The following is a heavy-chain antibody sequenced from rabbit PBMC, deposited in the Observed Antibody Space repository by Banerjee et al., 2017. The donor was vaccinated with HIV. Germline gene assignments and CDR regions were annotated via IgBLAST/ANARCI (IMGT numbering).Heavy chain of an antibody. CDR2: IDAGSSGST. D-gene: IGHD7-1*01. Sequence: QSLEESGGDLVKPGASLTLTCKASGFTLSSSYWICWVRQAPGKGLEWIACIDAGSSGSTYYASWAKGRFTISKTSSTTVTLQMTSLTAADTATYFCARGYDTYGYPGYYYFNLWGPGTLVTVS. CDR1: GFTLSSSYW. V-gene: IGHV1S40*01. CDR3: ARGYDTYGYPGYYYFNL. J-gene: IGHJ4*01.